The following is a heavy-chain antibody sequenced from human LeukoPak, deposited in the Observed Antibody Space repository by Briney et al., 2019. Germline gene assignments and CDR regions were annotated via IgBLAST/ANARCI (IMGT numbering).Heavy chain of an antibody. Sequence: GGSLRLSCAASGFTFSSYSMNWVRQAAGKGLEWVSSISSSSSYIYYAGSVKGRFTISRDNAKNSLYLQMNSLRAEDTAVYYCARDGGGYYYDSSGYYSPFDYWGQGTLVTVSS. V-gene: IGHV3-21*01. D-gene: IGHD3-22*01. CDR2: ISSSSSYI. J-gene: IGHJ4*02. CDR1: GFTFSSYS. CDR3: ARDGGGYYYDSSGYYSPFDY.